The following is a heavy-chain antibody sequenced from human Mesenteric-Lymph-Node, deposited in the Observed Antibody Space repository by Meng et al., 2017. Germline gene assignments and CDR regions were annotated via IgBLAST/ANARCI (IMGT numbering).Heavy chain of an antibody. CDR3: ARGELLWDY. CDR1: GDSISSGAYF. Sequence: QVQVRGSAPGLVKPSQPLSLTCTVFGDSISSGAYFWSWIRQPPGKGLEWIGYMDYRGSTFYNPSLKSRVTISVDTSKNQFSLKLSSATAADTAVYFCARGELLWDYWGQGTLVTVSS. V-gene: IGHV4-30-4*01. D-gene: IGHD2-2*01. CDR2: MDYRGST. J-gene: IGHJ4*02.